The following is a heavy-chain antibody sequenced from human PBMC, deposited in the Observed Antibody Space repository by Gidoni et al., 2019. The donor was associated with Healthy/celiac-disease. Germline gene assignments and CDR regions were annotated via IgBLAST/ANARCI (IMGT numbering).Heavy chain of an antibody. CDR1: GGSFSGYY. D-gene: IGHD6-6*01. Sequence: QVQLQQWGAGLLKPSATLSLTCAVYGGSFSGYYWSWIRQPPGKGLEWIGEINHSGSTNYNPSLKSRVTISVDTSKNQFSLKLSSVTAADTAVYYCARRSSSSPFDYWGQGTLVTVSS. CDR2: INHSGST. CDR3: ARRSSSSPFDY. V-gene: IGHV4-34*01. J-gene: IGHJ4*02.